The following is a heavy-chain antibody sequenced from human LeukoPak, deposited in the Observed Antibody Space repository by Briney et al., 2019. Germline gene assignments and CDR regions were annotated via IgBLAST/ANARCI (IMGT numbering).Heavy chain of an antibody. CDR3: ARVSWFPGTSYYYMDV. D-gene: IGHD1-1*01. J-gene: IGHJ6*03. V-gene: IGHV4-59*01. CDR1: GGSISSYY. Sequence: SETLSLTCTVSGGSISSYYGTWIRQPPGKGLEWIGYLDYSGSTNYNPSLKSRVTISVDTSKNQFSLKLSSVTAADTAVYYCARVSWFPGTSYYYMDVWGKGTTVTVSS. CDR2: LDYSGST.